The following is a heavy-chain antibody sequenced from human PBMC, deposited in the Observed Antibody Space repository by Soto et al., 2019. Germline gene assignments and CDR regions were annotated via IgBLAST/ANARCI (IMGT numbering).Heavy chain of an antibody. CDR3: AAVLMVYATRYGDYYNYGMDG. D-gene: IGHD2-8*01. J-gene: IGHJ6*02. V-gene: IGHV1-69*13. Sequence: SVKVSCKASGGTFSSYAISWVRQAPGQGLEWMGVIIPIFGTANYAQKFQGRVTITADESTSTAYMELSSLRSEDTAVYYCAAVLMVYATRYGDYYNYGMDGWGQGTRVTVSS. CDR2: IIPIFGTA. CDR1: GGTFSSYA.